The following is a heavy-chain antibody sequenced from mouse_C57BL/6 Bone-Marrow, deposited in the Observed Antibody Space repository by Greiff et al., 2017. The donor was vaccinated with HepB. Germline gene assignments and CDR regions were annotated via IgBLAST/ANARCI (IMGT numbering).Heavy chain of an antibody. D-gene: IGHD1-1*01. CDR3: TRPIYYGSSYGDAMDY. CDR2: IDPETGGT. Sequence: VQLQQSGAELVRPGASVTLSCKASGYTFTDYEMHWVKQTPVHGLEWIGAIDPETGGTAYNQKFKGKAILTADKSSSTAYMELRSLTSEDSAVYYCTRPIYYGSSYGDAMDYWGQGTSVTVSS. CDR1: GYTFTDYE. V-gene: IGHV1-15*01. J-gene: IGHJ4*01.